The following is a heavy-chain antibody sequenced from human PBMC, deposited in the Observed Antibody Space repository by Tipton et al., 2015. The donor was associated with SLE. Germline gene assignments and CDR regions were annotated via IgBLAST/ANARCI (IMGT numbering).Heavy chain of an antibody. CDR2: ISNSGSPI. V-gene: IGHV3-11*04. CDR3: ARGGGDYGDYGGGY. J-gene: IGHJ4*02. D-gene: IGHD4-17*01. CDR1: GFTFSDYN. Sequence: SLRLSCAASGFTFSDYNMNWIRQAPGKGLEWVAYISNSGSPIYYAASVRGRFTISRDNAKNSLYLQMNSLRAEDTAVYYCARGGGDYGDYGGGYWGQGTLVTVSS.